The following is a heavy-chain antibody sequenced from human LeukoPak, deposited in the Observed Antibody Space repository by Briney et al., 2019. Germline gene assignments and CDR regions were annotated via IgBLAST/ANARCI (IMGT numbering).Heavy chain of an antibody. CDR1: GFTFSSYS. CDR3: ARGGIAAAGTFDY. V-gene: IGHV3-21*01. J-gene: IGHJ4*02. D-gene: IGHD6-13*01. CDR2: ISSSSSYI. Sequence: GGSLRLSCAASGFTFSSYSMNWVRPAPGKGLEWVSSISSSSSYIYYADSVTGRFTISRDNAKNSLYLQMNSLRAEDTAVYYCARGGIAAAGTFDYWGQGTLVTVSS.